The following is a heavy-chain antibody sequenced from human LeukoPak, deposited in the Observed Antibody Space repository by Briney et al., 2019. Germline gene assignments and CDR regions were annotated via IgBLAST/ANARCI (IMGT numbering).Heavy chain of an antibody. CDR2: IKEDGSEK. CDR3: ARVYDFWSGYYHPAAGY. D-gene: IGHD3-3*01. Sequence: GGSLRLSCAPSGFTFSHYWMSWVRQAPGKGLEWVANIKEDGSEKYYVDSVKGRFTISRDNAKNSLYLQMNSLRAEDTAVYYCARVYDFWSGYYHPAAGYWGQGTLVTVSS. CDR1: GFTFSHYW. J-gene: IGHJ4*02. V-gene: IGHV3-7*01.